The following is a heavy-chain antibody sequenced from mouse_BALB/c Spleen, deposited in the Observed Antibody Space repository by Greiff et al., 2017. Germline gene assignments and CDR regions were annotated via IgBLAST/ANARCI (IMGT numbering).Heavy chain of an antibody. CDR2: ISDGGSYT. CDR3: ARGRDYYGSSYCAMDY. Sequence: EVQLVESGGGLVKPGGSLKLSCAASGFTFSDYYMYWVRQTPEKRLEWVATISDGGSYTYYPDSVKGRFTISRDNAKNNLYLQMSSLKSEDTAMYYCARGRDYYGSSYCAMDYWGQGTSVTVSS. CDR1: GFTFSDYY. D-gene: IGHD1-1*01. V-gene: IGHV5-4*02. J-gene: IGHJ4*01.